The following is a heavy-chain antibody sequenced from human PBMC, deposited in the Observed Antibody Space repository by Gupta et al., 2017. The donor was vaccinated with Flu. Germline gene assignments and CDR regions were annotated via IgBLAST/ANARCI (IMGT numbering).Heavy chain of an antibody. V-gene: IGHV3-33*01. CDR1: GFTFTSYG. J-gene: IGHJ4*02. CDR2: IWYDGSNK. D-gene: IGHD5-18*01. CDR3: ARDQNVDVDTAMAEGKGVDY. Sequence: QVQLVESGGGVVQPGRSLRPSCAASGFTFTSYGMQWVPSAPGQGLEWVAVIWYDGSNKSYAYSVKGRFTISRDNSKNTLYLQMNSRRAEDTAVYYCARDQNVDVDTAMAEGKGVDYWGQGTLVTVSS.